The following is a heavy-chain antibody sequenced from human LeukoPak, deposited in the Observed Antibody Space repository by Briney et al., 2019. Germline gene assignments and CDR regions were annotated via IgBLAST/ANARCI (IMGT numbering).Heavy chain of an antibody. CDR3: AKVSYTGTYTYDY. CDR1: GYTFTGYY. J-gene: IGHJ4*02. CDR2: INPNSGGT. V-gene: IGHV1-2*02. D-gene: IGHD1-26*01. Sequence: ASVKVSCKASGYTFTGYYMHWVRQAPGQGLEWMGWINPNSGGTNYAQKFQGRVTMTRDTSISAAYMELDDTAMYYCAKVSYTGTYTYDYWGQGTLVTVSS.